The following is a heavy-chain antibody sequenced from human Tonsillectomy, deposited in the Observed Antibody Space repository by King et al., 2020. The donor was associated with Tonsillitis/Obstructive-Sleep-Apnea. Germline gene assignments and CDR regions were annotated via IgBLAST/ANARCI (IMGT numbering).Heavy chain of an antibody. CDR1: AFTFSNYG. Sequence: VQLVESGGGVVQPGRSLRLSCAASAFTFSNYGMHWVRPAPGQGLGWVAVISYDGSNEYYADSVKGRFTISRDNSKNTLYLQMNSLRAEDTAVYYCAKDKASYGPHVFDYWGQGTLVTVSS. CDR2: ISYDGSNE. J-gene: IGHJ4*02. D-gene: IGHD5-18*01. CDR3: AKDKASYGPHVFDY. V-gene: IGHV3-30*18.